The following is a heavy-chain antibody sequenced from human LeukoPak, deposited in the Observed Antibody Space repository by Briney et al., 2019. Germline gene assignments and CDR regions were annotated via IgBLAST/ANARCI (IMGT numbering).Heavy chain of an antibody. J-gene: IGHJ3*02. CDR1: GYTFTSYG. V-gene: IGHV1-18*01. D-gene: IGHD3-22*01. Sequence: ASVKVSCKASGYTFTSYGISWVRQAPGQGLEWMAWFSAYNGNTNYAQKFQGRVTMTTDTSTSTAYMELRGLRSDDTAVYYCARAPLTMIVVANSAFDIWGQGTMVTVSS. CDR2: FSAYNGNT. CDR3: ARAPLTMIVVANSAFDI.